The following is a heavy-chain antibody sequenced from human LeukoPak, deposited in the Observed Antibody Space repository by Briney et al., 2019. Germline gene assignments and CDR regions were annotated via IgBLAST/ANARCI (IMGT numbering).Heavy chain of an antibody. D-gene: IGHD2-15*01. J-gene: IGHJ4*02. CDR1: GFSFSTYW. V-gene: IGHV3-7*03. Sequence: GGSLRLSCAASGFSFSTYWMSWVRQAPGKGLEWVANIKQDGSEKYYVDSVKGRFTISRDNAKNSLYLQMNSLRAEDTAVYYCAREDGYCSGGNCYSYFDSWGQGTLVTVSS. CDR2: IKQDGSEK. CDR3: AREDGYCSGGNCYSYFDS.